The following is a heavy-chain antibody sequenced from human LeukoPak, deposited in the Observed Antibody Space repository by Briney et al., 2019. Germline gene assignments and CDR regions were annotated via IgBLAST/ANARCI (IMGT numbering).Heavy chain of an antibody. V-gene: IGHV3-7*03. CDR1: GFRFSGNW. CDR2: IKEDGTET. Sequence: GGSRRLSVAALGFRFSGNWMGWVRRAPGKGLEWVANIKEDGTETYYVDSVKGRFTISRDNAKNSLYLQMNSLRVEDTAVYYCAKEGRSLQTYWGQGTLVTVSS. J-gene: IGHJ4*02. CDR3: AKEGRSLQTY. D-gene: IGHD5-24*01.